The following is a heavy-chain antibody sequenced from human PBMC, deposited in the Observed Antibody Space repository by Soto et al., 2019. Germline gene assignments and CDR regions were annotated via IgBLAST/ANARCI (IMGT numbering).Heavy chain of an antibody. CDR2: INHSGST. Sequence: SETLSLTCAVYGGSFSGYYWSWIRQPPGKGLEWIGEINHSGSTNYNPSLKSRVTISVDTSKNQFSLKLSSVTAADTAVYYCARGPNRPFWSGYYVLDYYYYGMDVWGQGTTVTVSS. V-gene: IGHV4-34*01. CDR3: ARGPNRPFWSGYYVLDYYYYGMDV. J-gene: IGHJ6*02. CDR1: GGSFSGYY. D-gene: IGHD3-3*01.